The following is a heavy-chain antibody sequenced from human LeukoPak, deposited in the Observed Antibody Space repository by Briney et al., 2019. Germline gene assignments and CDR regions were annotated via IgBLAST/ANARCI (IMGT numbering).Heavy chain of an antibody. D-gene: IGHD3-10*01. CDR3: AREGRKGYYYYHMDV. CDR1: GFTVSSNY. Sequence: PGGSLRLSCAASGFTVSSNYMSWVRQAPGKGLEWVSVIYSGGSTYYADSVKGRFTISRDNSKNTLYLQMNSLRAEDTAVYYCAREGRKGYYYYHMDVWGKGTTVTISS. CDR2: IYSGGST. J-gene: IGHJ6*03. V-gene: IGHV3-66*01.